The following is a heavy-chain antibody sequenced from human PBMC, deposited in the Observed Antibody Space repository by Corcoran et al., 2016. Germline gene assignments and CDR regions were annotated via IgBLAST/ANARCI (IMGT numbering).Heavy chain of an antibody. Sequence: EVQLVESGGGLVQPGGSLKLSCAASGFTFSGSAMHWVRQASGKGLEWVGRIRSKANSYATAYAASVKGRFTISRDDSKNTAYLQMNSLRAEDTAVYYCARVGSSGWFHSDYWGQGTLVTVSS. V-gene: IGHV3-73*02. D-gene: IGHD6-19*01. J-gene: IGHJ4*02. CDR1: GFTFSGSA. CDR2: IRSKANSYAT. CDR3: ARVGSSGWFHSDY.